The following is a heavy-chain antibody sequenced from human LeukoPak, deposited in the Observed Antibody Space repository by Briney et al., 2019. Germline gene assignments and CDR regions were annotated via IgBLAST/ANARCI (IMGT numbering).Heavy chain of an antibody. Sequence: SETLSLTCTVSGGSISSYYWSWIRQPPGKGLEWIGYIYYSGSTNYNPSLKSRVAISVDTSKNQFSLKLSSVTAADTAVYYCARHVTYYDSSGYYYGMDVWGQGTTVTVSS. V-gene: IGHV4-59*08. CDR1: GGSISSYY. D-gene: IGHD3-22*01. CDR2: IYYSGST. CDR3: ARHVTYYDSSGYYYGMDV. J-gene: IGHJ6*02.